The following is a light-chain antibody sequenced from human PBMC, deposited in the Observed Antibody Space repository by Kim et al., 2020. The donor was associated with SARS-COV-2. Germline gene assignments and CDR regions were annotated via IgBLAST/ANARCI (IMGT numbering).Light chain of an antibody. Sequence: AYVGDIVTITCRASQDSGNDLGWYQQNPGRAPKRLIYGASNLQSGVPSRFRGSGSETEFTRTINSLQPEDFAIYFCLQHRTYPITFGQGTRLEIK. J-gene: IGKJ5*01. V-gene: IGKV1-17*01. CDR2: GAS. CDR1: QDSGND. CDR3: LQHRTYPIT.